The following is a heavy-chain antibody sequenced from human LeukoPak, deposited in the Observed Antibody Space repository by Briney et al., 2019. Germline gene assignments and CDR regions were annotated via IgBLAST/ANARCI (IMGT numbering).Heavy chain of an antibody. CDR2: INPNSGGT. J-gene: IGHJ5*02. Sequence: GASVKVSCKASGYTFTGYYMHWVRQAPGQGLEWMGWINPNSGGTNYAQKFQGRVTMTRDTSISTAYMELSRLRSDDTAVYYCARDLGGLISQQPPENWFDPWGQGTLVTVSS. D-gene: IGHD1/OR15-1a*01. CDR1: GYTFTGYY. V-gene: IGHV1-2*02. CDR3: ARDLGGLISQQPPENWFDP.